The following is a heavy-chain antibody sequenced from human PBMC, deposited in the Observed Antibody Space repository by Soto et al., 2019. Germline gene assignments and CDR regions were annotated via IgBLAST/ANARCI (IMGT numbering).Heavy chain of an antibody. D-gene: IGHD4-17*01. CDR3: AKDVYGYYFDY. J-gene: IGHJ4*02. V-gene: IGHV3-23*01. CDR1: GFTFSSYA. Sequence: EVQLLESGGGLVQPGGSLRLSCAASGFTFSSYAMSWVRQAPGKGLEWVSAISGSGGSTYYADSVNGRFTISRDNSEHTLYLQMNSLRAEDTAVYYCAKDVYGYYFDYWGQGTLVTVSS. CDR2: ISGSGGST.